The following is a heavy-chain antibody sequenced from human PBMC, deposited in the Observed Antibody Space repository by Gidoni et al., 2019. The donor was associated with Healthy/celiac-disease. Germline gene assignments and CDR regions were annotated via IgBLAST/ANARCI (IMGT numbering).Heavy chain of an antibody. Sequence: QVQLVQSGAEVKKPGASVKVSCKASGYTFTGYYMHWVRQAPGQGLEWIGWINPNSGGTNYAQKFQGWVTMTRDTSISTAYMELSRLRSDDTAVYYCARDFTYGDYEPTNWFDPWGQGTLVTVSS. V-gene: IGHV1-2*04. J-gene: IGHJ5*02. D-gene: IGHD4-17*01. CDR3: ARDFTYGDYEPTNWFDP. CDR2: INPNSGGT. CDR1: GYTFTGYY.